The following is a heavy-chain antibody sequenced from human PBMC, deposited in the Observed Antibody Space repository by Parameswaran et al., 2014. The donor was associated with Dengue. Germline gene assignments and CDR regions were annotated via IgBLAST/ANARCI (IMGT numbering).Heavy chain of an antibody. CDR2: INPKSGGT. D-gene: IGHD3-3*01. CDR3: ARQDSDFWSGYFAY. Sequence: WVRQAPGQGLEWMGWINPKSGGTEYAQRFQGRVTMTRDTSISTAYMELNWLRSDDTAVYYCARQDSDFWSGYFAYWGQGTVVTVSS. V-gene: IGHV1-2*02. J-gene: IGHJ4*02.